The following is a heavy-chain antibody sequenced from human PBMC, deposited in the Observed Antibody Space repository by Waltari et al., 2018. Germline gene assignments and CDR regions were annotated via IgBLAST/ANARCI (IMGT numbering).Heavy chain of an antibody. CDR3: ARGHIVVVTFDY. D-gene: IGHD2-21*02. CDR2: INHSGST. CDR1: GGSFSGYY. V-gene: IGHV4-34*01. J-gene: IGHJ4*02. Sequence: QVQLQQWGAGLLKPSETLSLTCAVYGGSFSGYYWSWIRQPPGKGLEWIGEINHSGSTNDNPSLKSRVTISVDTSKNQFSLKLSSVTAADTAVYYCARGHIVVVTFDYWGQGTLVTVSS.